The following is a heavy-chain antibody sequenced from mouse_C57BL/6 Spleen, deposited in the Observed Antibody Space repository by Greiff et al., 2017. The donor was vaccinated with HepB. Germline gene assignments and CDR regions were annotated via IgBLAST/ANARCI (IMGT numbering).Heavy chain of an antibody. CDR1: GYTFTDYY. J-gene: IGHJ2*01. Sequence: EVKLQQSGPELVKPGASVKISCKASGYTFTDYYMNWVKQSHGKSLEWIGDINPNNGGTSYNQKFKGKATLTVDKSSSTAYMELRSLTSEDSAVYYCARDGNSYFDYWGQGTTLTVSS. CDR2: INPNNGGT. D-gene: IGHD2-1*01. CDR3: ARDGNSYFDY. V-gene: IGHV1-26*01.